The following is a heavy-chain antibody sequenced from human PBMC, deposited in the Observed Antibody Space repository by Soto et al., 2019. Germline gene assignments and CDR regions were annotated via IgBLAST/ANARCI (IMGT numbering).Heavy chain of an antibody. CDR1: GFTFDDYA. CDR3: AKYIQWDIVVVPAAKGLYYFDY. CDR2: ISWNSGSI. Sequence: PGGSLRLSCAAPGFTFDDYAMHWVRQAPGKGLEWVSGISWNSGSIGYADSVKGRFTISRDNAKNSLYLQMNSLRAEDTALYYCAKYIQWDIVVVPAAKGLYYFDYWGQGTLVTVSS. V-gene: IGHV3-9*01. D-gene: IGHD2-2*01. J-gene: IGHJ4*02.